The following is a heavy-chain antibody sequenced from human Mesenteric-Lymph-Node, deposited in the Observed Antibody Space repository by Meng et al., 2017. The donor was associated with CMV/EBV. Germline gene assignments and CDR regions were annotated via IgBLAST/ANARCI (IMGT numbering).Heavy chain of an antibody. CDR3: ANLGGEGALDY. J-gene: IGHJ4*02. CDR1: GFTFSSYS. D-gene: IGHD3-16*01. V-gene: IGHV3-30*02. CDR2: IQYDGGNE. Sequence: GGSLRLSCAASGFTFSSYSMNWVRQAPGKGLEWVSFIQYDGGNEYYADSVKGRFIISRDNSKNTLYLRMNSLRVGDTAVYYCANLGGEGALDYWGQGTLVTVSS.